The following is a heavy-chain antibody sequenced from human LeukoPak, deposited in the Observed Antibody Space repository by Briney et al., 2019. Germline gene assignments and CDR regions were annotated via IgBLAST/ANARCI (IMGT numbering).Heavy chain of an antibody. CDR2: IYYSGDT. D-gene: IGHD2-2*01. J-gene: IGHJ6*02. CDR1: GGSISSSSYY. Sequence: SDTLSLTCIISGGSISSSSYYWGWIRQPPGKGLEWIGGIYYSGDTHYNPSLKSRVTISVDTSKNQFSLKLNSVTAADTAVYYCAKNFGRPVHSTLYGMDVWGQGTTVTVSS. CDR3: AKNFGRPVHSTLYGMDV. V-gene: IGHV4-39*01.